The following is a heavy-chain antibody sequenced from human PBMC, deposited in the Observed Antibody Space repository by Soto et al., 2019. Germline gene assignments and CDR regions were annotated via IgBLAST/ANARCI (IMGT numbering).Heavy chain of an antibody. V-gene: IGHV4-34*09. J-gene: IGHJ3*02. CDR1: RGSFSGYY. Sequence: PSETLSLTCAVYRGSFSGYYWSWIRQPPGKGLEWIGEINHSGSTNYNPSLKSRVTISVDTSKNQFSLKLSSVTAADTAVYYCARERRITMIVVVTDAFDIWGQGTMVTVSS. D-gene: IGHD3-22*01. CDR3: ARERRITMIVVVTDAFDI. CDR2: INHSGST.